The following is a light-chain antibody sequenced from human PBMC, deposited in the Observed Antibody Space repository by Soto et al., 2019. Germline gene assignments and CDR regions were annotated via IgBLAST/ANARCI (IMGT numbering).Light chain of an antibody. CDR2: QAS. CDR3: QDENRYSEA. V-gene: IGKV1-5*03. Sequence: DIQMTQSPSTLSGSLGDRVTITCRASQTMSGLLAWYQQKPRKAPKLLILQASTSKGGVPARVGGSGCGTEFTLTISSLQPDDFVTYYSQDENRYSEAFGQGTKV. CDR1: QTMSGL. J-gene: IGKJ1*01.